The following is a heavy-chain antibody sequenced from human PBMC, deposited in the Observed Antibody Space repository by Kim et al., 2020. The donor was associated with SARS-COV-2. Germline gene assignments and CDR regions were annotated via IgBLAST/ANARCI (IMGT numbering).Heavy chain of an antibody. Sequence: SVKVSCKASGGTFSSYAISWVRQAPGQGLEWMGGIIPIFGTANYAQKFQGRVTITADESTSTAYMELSSLRSEDTAVYYCARSEDYGDYGEMDVWGQGTTVTVSS. D-gene: IGHD4-17*01. V-gene: IGHV1-69*13. J-gene: IGHJ6*02. CDR3: ARSEDYGDYGEMDV. CDR2: IIPIFGTA. CDR1: GGTFSSYA.